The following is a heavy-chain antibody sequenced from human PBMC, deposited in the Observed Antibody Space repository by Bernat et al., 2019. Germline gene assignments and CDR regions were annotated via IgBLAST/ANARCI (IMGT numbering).Heavy chain of an antibody. CDR3: ARDVLRYSLYYYYMDV. J-gene: IGHJ6*03. D-gene: IGHD3-9*01. V-gene: IGHV3-30*01. CDR2: ISYDGSNK. CDR1: GFTFSSYA. Sequence: HVQLVESGGGVVQPGRSLRLSCAASGFTFSSYAMHWVRQAPGKGLEWVAVISYDGSNKYYADSVKGRFTISRDNSKNTLYLQMNSLRAEDTAVYYCARDVLRYSLYYYYMDVWGKGTTVTVSS.